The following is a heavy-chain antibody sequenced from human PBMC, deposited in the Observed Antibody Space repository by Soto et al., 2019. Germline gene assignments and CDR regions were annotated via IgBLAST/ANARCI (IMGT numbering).Heavy chain of an antibody. Sequence: GGSLRLSCAASGFTFSSYAMSWVRQAPGKGLEWVSAISGSGGSTYYADSVKGRFTISRDNSKNTLYLQMNSLRAEDTAVYYCAKDLGYYGSGNRPSDYWGQGTLVTVSS. J-gene: IGHJ4*02. V-gene: IGHV3-23*01. CDR3: AKDLGYYGSGNRPSDY. D-gene: IGHD3-10*01. CDR2: ISGSGGST. CDR1: GFTFSSYA.